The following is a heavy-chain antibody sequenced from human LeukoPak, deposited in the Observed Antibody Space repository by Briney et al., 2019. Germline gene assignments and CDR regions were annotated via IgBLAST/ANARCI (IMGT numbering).Heavy chain of an antibody. V-gene: IGHV3-23*01. CDR3: AKDMSPDGRWDVDY. Sequence: PGGSLRLSCSASGITFSTYAMNWVRQAPGKGLEWASAIIGTDRKYYADSVKGRFTISRDNSKSTLYLQMNGLRAEDTAIYYCAKDMSPDGRWDVDYWGLGTPVTVSS. D-gene: IGHD5-24*01. J-gene: IGHJ4*02. CDR2: IIGTDRK. CDR1: GITFSTYA.